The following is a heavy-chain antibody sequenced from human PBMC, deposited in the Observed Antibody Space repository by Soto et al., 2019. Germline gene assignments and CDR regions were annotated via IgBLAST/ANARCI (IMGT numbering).Heavy chain of an antibody. V-gene: IGHV3-7*03. CDR3: ARYYRGSGRYFFDY. CDR1: GFTFISSF. CDR2: INQDGGVT. D-gene: IGHD6-19*01. J-gene: IGHJ4*02. Sequence: WSLRLSCVASGFTFISSFMGWIRQAPGKGLEWVANINQDGGVTYYVDSVEGRFTISRDNTKDSLYLQMNSLRGEDTAIYYCARYYRGSGRYFFDYWGQGTPVTVSS.